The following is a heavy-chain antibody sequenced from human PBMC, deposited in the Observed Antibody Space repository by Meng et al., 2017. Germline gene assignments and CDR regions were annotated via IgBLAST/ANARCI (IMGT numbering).Heavy chain of an antibody. V-gene: IGHV3-30*18. CDR1: GFTFSSFV. CDR2: ISYDGSNK. D-gene: IGHD4-11*01. J-gene: IGHJ4*02. Sequence: GESLKISCAASGFTFSSFVMHWVRQAPGKGLEWVAGISYDGSNKYYADSVKGRFTISRDNTKNTLYVQMNSLRAEDTAVYYCAKDHGYSNRRNYFDYWGQGALVTVSS. CDR3: AKDHGYSNRRNYFDY.